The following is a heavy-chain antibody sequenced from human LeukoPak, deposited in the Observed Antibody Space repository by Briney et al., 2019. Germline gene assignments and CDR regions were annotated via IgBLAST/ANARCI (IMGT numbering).Heavy chain of an antibody. CDR1: GGSFSGYY. V-gene: IGHV4-34*01. Sequence: SETLSLTCAVYGGSFSGYYWSWIRQPPGKGLEWIGEINHSGSTNYNPSLKSRVTISVDTSKNQFSLKLSSVTAADTAVYYCARGLGSVGHPYCFDHWGQGTLVTVSS. CDR2: INHSGST. J-gene: IGHJ4*02. D-gene: IGHD7-27*01. CDR3: ARGLGSVGHPYCFDH.